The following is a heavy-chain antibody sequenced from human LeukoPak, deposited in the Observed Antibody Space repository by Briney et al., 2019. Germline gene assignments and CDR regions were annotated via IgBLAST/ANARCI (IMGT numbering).Heavy chain of an antibody. V-gene: IGHV4-34*01. J-gene: IGHJ4*02. D-gene: IGHD3-22*01. CDR3: AREGYDSSGYYTMVDY. CDR1: GGPFSGYY. CDR2: INHSGST. Sequence: SETLSLTCAVYGGPFSGYYWSWIRQPPGKGLEWIGEINHSGSTNYNPSLKSRVTISVDTSKNQFSLKLSSVTAADTAVYYCAREGYDSSGYYTMVDYWGQGTLVTVSS.